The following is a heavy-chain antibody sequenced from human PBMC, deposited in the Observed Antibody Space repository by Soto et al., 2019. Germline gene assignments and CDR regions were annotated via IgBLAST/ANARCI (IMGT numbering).Heavy chain of an antibody. CDR2: ISTFNGNT. J-gene: IGHJ4*02. CDR3: TTENTGTRPTVALDF. CDR1: GYTFINYG. V-gene: IGHV1-18*04. D-gene: IGHD6-19*01. Sequence: QVRLVQSGGEVKKPGASVKVSCKTSGYTFINYGITWVRQAPGQGLEWMGWISTFNGNTNYAQKFQGRVTMTRDTSTTTAYMELRTLRSDDTAMYYGTTENTGTRPTVALDFWGQGTLVTVSS.